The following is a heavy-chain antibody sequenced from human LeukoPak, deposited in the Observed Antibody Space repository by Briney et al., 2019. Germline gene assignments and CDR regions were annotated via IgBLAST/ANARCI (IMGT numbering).Heavy chain of an antibody. CDR2: INPNSGGT. CDR3: ARTPAKRRYSCGRSNVLFAFDI. J-gene: IGHJ3*02. CDR1: GYTFTGYY. V-gene: IGHV1-2*02. Sequence: ASVKVSCKASGYTFTGYYMHWVRQAPGQGLEWMGWINPNSGGTNYAQKFQGRVTMTRDTSISTAYMELSRLRSDDTAVYYCARTPAKRRYSCGRSNVLFAFDIWGQGTMVTVSS. D-gene: IGHD5-18*01.